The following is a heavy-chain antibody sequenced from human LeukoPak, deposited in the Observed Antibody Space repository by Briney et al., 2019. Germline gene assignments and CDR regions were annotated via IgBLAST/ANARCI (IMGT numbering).Heavy chain of an antibody. CDR1: GFPFSSYA. V-gene: IGHV3-23*01. D-gene: IGHD2-2*01. J-gene: IGHJ4*02. CDR3: ARDECSATSCYFGY. CDR2: ISGSDGST. Sequence: GGSLRLSCAASGFPFSSYAMSWVRQAPGKGLEWVSVISGSDGSTYYADSVKGRFTISRDNSKNMLNLQMNSLRVEDTAVYYCARDECSATSCYFGYWGQGTLVTVSS.